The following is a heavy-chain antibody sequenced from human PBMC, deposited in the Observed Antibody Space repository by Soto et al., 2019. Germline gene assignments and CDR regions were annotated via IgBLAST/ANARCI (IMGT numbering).Heavy chain of an antibody. J-gene: IGHJ4*02. Sequence: QVPLQESGPGLVKPSQTLSLTCTVSGGSISSEGYYWSWFRQLPGKGLEWIGDIYYSGTTYHNPSLRSRLTISRHASKNQFSLKLSSVTDADTALYYWARGRGYRYGPYYFDYWGQGTLVTVSS. CDR1: GGSISSEGYY. V-gene: IGHV4-31*03. CDR2: IYYSGTT. D-gene: IGHD5-18*01. CDR3: ARGRGYRYGPYYFDY.